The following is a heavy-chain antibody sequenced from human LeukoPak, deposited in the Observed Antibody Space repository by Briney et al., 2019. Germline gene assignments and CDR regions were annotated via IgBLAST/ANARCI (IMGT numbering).Heavy chain of an antibody. Sequence: ASVKVSCKASGYTFTSYGISWVRQAPGQGLEWMGWISAYNGNTNYAQKLQGRVTMTTDTSTSTAYMELRSLRSDDTAVYYCARGSVVVPAAIGSCAFDIWGQGTMVTVSS. J-gene: IGHJ3*02. CDR3: ARGSVVVPAAIGSCAFDI. D-gene: IGHD2-2*02. V-gene: IGHV1-18*01. CDR2: ISAYNGNT. CDR1: GYTFTSYG.